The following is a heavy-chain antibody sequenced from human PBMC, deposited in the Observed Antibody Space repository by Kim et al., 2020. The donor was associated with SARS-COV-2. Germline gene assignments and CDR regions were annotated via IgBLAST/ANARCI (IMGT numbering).Heavy chain of an antibody. CDR2: IKQDGSEK. CDR1: GFTFSSYW. J-gene: IGHJ4*02. V-gene: IGHV3-7*01. D-gene: IGHD3-9*01. CDR3: ARDNRRFPSSFLYYDILTGYYY. Sequence: GGSLRLSCAASGFTFSSYWMSWVRQAPGKGLEWVANIKQDGSEKYYVDSVKGRFTISRDNAKNSLYLQMNSLRAEDTAVYYCARDNRRFPSSFLYYDILTGYYYWGQGTLVTVSS.